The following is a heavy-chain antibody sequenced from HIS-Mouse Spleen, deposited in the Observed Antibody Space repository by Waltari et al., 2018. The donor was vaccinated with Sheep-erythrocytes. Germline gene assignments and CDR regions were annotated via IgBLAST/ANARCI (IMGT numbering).Heavy chain of an antibody. CDR3: ASDPSGSYYYGMDV. Sequence: EVQLVESGGGLIQPGGSLRLSCAASGFTVSSNYMSWVRQAPGKGLEGVSVIYSGGSTNYADSVKGRFTISRDNSKNTLYLQMNSLRAEDTAVYYCASDPSGSYYYGMDVWGQGTTVTVSS. CDR2: IYSGGST. V-gene: IGHV3-53*01. CDR1: GFTVSSNY. D-gene: IGHD1-26*01. J-gene: IGHJ6*02.